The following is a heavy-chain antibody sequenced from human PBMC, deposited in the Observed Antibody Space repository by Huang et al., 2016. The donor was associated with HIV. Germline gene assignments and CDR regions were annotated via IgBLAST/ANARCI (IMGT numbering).Heavy chain of an antibody. CDR1: GFSISSYW. CDR3: ARDPRIQSWLNFFDY. J-gene: IGHJ4*02. V-gene: IGHV3-74*01. CDR2: ISRDGSRT. D-gene: IGHD3-22*01. Sequence: EVQLVESGGGLVQPGGSLRLSCASSGFSISSYWMHWVRQAPGQGLVWVSRISRDGSRTSYGDSVKGRFTISRDNAKNTLDLQMNSLRAEDTAVYYCARDPRIQSWLNFFDYWGQGTLVSVSS.